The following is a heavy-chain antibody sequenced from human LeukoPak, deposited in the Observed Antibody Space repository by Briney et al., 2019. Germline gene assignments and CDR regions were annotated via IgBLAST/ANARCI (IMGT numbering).Heavy chain of an antibody. CDR3: ARRGEAHWGLVDY. CDR1: GGSISSSSYY. V-gene: IGHV4-39*01. D-gene: IGHD7-27*01. J-gene: IGHJ4*02. CDR2: IYYSGST. Sequence: PSETLSLTCTVSGGSISSSSYYWGWIRQPPGKGLEWIGSIYYSGSTYYNPSLKSRVTISVDTSKNQFSLKLSSVTAADTAVYYCARRGEAHWGLVDYWGQGTLVTVSS.